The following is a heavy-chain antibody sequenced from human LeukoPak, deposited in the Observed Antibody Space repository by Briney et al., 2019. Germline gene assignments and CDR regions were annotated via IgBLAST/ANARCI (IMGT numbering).Heavy chain of an antibody. V-gene: IGHV3-11*01. CDR3: VRGGGYRYGYDGDY. Sequence: GSLRLSCAASGFTFSNYYMSWIRQAPGKGLEWVSYITSSGDTIYNADSVKGRFTISRDNAKNSLYLQMNSLRAEDTAMYYCVRGGGYRYGYDGDYWGQGTLVTVSS. CDR1: GFTFSNYY. J-gene: IGHJ4*02. CDR2: ITSSGDTI. D-gene: IGHD5-18*01.